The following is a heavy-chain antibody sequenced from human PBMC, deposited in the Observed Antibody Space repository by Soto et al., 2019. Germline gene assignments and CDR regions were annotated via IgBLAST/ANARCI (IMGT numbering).Heavy chain of an antibody. CDR1: GYTFTGYY. CDR2: INPNSGGT. CDR3: AREAYSSGWPYYYYYGMDV. J-gene: IGHJ6*02. D-gene: IGHD6-19*01. Sequence: GASVKVSCKASGYTFTGYYMHWVRQAPGQGLEWMGWINPNSGGTNYAQKFQGWVTMTRDTSISTAYMELSRLRSDDTAVYYCAREAYSSGWPYYYYYGMDVWGQGTTVTVSS. V-gene: IGHV1-2*04.